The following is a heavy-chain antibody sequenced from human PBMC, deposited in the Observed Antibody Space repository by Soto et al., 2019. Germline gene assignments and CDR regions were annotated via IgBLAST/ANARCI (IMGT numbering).Heavy chain of an antibody. V-gene: IGHV4-39*01. Sequence: QLQLQESGPGLVKPSETLSLTCTVSGGSISSSSYYWGWIRQPPGKGLEWIGSIYYSGSTYYNPSLKSRVTLSADTSKNQFSLARSAVTAADTAVYYCARRPVWCGYSTIDYWGQGTLVTVSS. CDR3: ARRPVWCGYSTIDY. CDR1: GGSISSSSYY. D-gene: IGHD3-3*01. J-gene: IGHJ4*02. CDR2: IYYSGST.